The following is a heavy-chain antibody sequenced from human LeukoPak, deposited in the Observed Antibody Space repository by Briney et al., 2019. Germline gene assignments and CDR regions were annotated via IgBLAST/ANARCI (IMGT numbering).Heavy chain of an antibody. Sequence: ASVKVSCKASGCTFTSYYMHWGRQAPGHGLGGMGWRNPNSGGTNYAQKFQARVTMTRDTSISTAYMELSRLRSDDTAVYYCARDLSMIASPDAFDIWGQGTMVTVSS. CDR2: RNPNSGGT. V-gene: IGHV1-2*02. CDR3: ARDLSMIASPDAFDI. CDR1: GCTFTSYY. J-gene: IGHJ3*02. D-gene: IGHD3-22*01.